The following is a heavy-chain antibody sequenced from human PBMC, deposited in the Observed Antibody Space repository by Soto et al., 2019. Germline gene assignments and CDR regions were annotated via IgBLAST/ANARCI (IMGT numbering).Heavy chain of an antibody. V-gene: IGHV4-30-4*01. CDR1: GGSTSSGGYY. CDR3: ARVGESYDSSASPYFPNWFDP. Sequence: PSETLSLTCTVSGGSTSSGGYYWSWIRQPPGKGLEWIGYIYYSGSTYYNPSLKSRVTISVDTSKNQFSLKLSSVTAADTAVYYCARVGESYDSSASPYFPNWFDPWGQGTLVTVSS. D-gene: IGHD3-22*01. J-gene: IGHJ5*02. CDR2: IYYSGST.